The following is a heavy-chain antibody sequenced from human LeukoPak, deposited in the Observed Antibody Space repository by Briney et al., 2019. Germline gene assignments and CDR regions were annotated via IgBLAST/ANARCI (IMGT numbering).Heavy chain of an antibody. CDR2: TYYRSKWYN. CDR1: GDSVSSNSAT. CDR3: ARVGGLAAAGIFGAFDI. V-gene: IGHV6-1*01. D-gene: IGHD6-13*01. J-gene: IGHJ3*02. Sequence: SQTLSLTCAISGDSVSSNSATWNWFRQSPSRGLECLGRTYYRSKWYNDYAISVKSRITINPDTSKNQFSLQLNSVTPEDTAVYYCARVGGLAAAGIFGAFDIWGQGTMVTVSS.